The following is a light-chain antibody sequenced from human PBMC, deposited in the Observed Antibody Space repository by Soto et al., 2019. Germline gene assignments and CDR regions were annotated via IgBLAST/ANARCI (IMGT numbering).Light chain of an antibody. CDR2: DAS. CDR3: QQSYSTPT. Sequence: DIQMTQSPSTLSASVGDRVTVTCRASQSISSWLAWYQQKPGKAPKLLIYDASSLESGVPSRFSGSGSGTEFTLTISSLQPDDFATYYCQQSYSTPTFGQGTRLEI. V-gene: IGKV1-5*01. J-gene: IGKJ5*01. CDR1: QSISSW.